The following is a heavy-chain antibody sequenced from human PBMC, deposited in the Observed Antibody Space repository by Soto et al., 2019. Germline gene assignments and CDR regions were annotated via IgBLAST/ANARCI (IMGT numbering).Heavy chain of an antibody. D-gene: IGHD6-6*01. Sequence: SETLSLTCTVSGGSISSGSYYWAWIRQPPGKGLQWIGSIYYSGTTYYNSSLKSRVIISVDTSKNQFSLKLSSVTAADTAVYYCARQGGSSSGFYYYYYYMDVWGKGSTVTVSS. V-gene: IGHV4-39*01. J-gene: IGHJ6*03. CDR1: GGSISSGSYY. CDR2: IYYSGTT. CDR3: ARQGGSSSGFYYYYYYMDV.